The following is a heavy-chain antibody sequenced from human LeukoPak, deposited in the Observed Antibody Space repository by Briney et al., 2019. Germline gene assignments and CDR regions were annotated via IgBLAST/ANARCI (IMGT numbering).Heavy chain of an antibody. J-gene: IGHJ6*03. Sequence: SETLSLTCVVNGGTFSGYHWSWIRQPPGKGLEWIGEINHSGSTNYNPSLNSRVTLSVDTSKNQFSLKLSSATAADTAVYYCARGGAHIDVWGKGTTVTVSS. CDR3: ARGGAHIDV. V-gene: IGHV4-34*01. D-gene: IGHD3-16*01. CDR1: GGTFSGYH. CDR2: INHSGST.